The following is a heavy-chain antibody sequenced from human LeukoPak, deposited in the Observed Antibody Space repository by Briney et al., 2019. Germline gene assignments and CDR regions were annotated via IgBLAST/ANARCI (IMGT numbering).Heavy chain of an antibody. D-gene: IGHD2-21*02. Sequence: GGPLRLSCAASGFTFSSYGMHWVRQAPGKGLEWVAVISYDGSNKYYADSVKGRFTISRGNSKNTLYLQMNSLRAEDTAVYYCAKDQCGGDCAIPYYWGQGTLVTVSS. J-gene: IGHJ4*02. V-gene: IGHV3-30*18. CDR1: GFTFSSYG. CDR3: AKDQCGGDCAIPYY. CDR2: ISYDGSNK.